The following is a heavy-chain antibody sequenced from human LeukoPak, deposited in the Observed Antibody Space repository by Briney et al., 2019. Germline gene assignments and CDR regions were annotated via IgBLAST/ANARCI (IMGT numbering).Heavy chain of an antibody. D-gene: IGHD3-3*01. V-gene: IGHV4-59*01. CDR1: GGSIRDYY. CDR3: AREPGVNDFWSSGPLDPRSWLDP. Sequence: PSETLSLTCTVSGGSIRDYYWSWIRQAPGKGLEWIGYINYSGNTKYNPSPKSRVIISLDTSKNQLSLKVTSVTAADTAVYYCAREPGVNDFWSSGPLDPRSWLDPWGQGTLVTVSS. J-gene: IGHJ5*02. CDR2: INYSGNT.